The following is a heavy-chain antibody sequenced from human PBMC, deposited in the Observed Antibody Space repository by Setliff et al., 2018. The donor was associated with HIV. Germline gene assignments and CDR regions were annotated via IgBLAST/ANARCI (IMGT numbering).Heavy chain of an antibody. CDR1: EFTFSGHW. CDR3: ARARGSVGYYGSGTMYHMDV. Sequence: PGGSLRLSCAASEFTFSGHWMSWVRQAPGKGLEWVANIKQDGSEKNYVDFVKGRFTISRDNAKNSMYLQMNSLRVEDTATYYCARARGSVGYYGSGTMYHMDVWGKGTTVTVSS. CDR2: IKQDGSEK. V-gene: IGHV3-7*03. J-gene: IGHJ6*03. D-gene: IGHD3-10*01.